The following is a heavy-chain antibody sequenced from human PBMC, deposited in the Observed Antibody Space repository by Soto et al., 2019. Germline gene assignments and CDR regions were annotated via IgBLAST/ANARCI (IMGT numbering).Heavy chain of an antibody. CDR2: IIPIFGTA. J-gene: IGHJ4*02. CDR3: AGAGGYGGNETDY. Sequence: QVQLVQSGAEVKKPGSSVKVSCKASGGTFSSYAISWVRQAPGQGLEWMGGIIPIFGTANYAQKFQGRVTITADERTSTAYVELGSLRSEDTAVYYCAGAGGYGGNETDYWGQGTLVTVSS. D-gene: IGHD4-17*01. V-gene: IGHV1-69*12. CDR1: GGTFSSYA.